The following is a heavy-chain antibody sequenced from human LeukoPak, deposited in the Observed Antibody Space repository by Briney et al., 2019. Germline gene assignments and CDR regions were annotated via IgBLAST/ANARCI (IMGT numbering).Heavy chain of an antibody. CDR1: GFTFSSYG. Sequence: GGSLRLSCAASGFTFSSYGMHWVRQAPRKGLEWVAVKSHDGSNKDYAGSVKGRFTISRDNSKNKLYLQMNSLRAEDTAVSYCARDYYYYYMDVWGKGTTVTVSS. J-gene: IGHJ6*03. CDR3: ARDYYYYYMDV. V-gene: IGHV3-30*01. CDR2: KSHDGSNK.